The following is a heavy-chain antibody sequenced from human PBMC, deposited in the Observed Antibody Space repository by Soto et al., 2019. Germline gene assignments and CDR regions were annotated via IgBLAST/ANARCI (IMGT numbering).Heavy chain of an antibody. V-gene: IGHV3-48*01. D-gene: IGHD1-26*01. Sequence: EVQLVESGGGLVQPGGSLRLSCAASGFAFSTYVMNWVRQAPGKGLEWVSYINSGSSLIYYADSVRGRFTISRDNAKNLLYLQMDSLRAEDTAVYYCAGTIVGATVRFDYWGQGTQVTVSS. J-gene: IGHJ4*02. CDR3: AGTIVGATVRFDY. CDR1: GFAFSTYV. CDR2: INSGSSLI.